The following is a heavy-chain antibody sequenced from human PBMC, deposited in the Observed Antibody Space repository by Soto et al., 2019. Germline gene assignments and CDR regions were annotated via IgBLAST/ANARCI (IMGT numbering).Heavy chain of an antibody. CDR1: GGSISSGGYY. V-gene: IGHV4-31*03. Sequence: QVQLQESGPGLVKPSQTLSLTCTVSGGSISSGGYYWSWIRQHPGKGLEWIGYIFYSGSTYSNPSLKSRVTISVDTSKNQFSLKLSSVTAADPAVYYCARGGRRSPGMDVWGQGTTVTVSS. J-gene: IGHJ6*02. CDR2: IFYSGST. CDR3: ARGGRRSPGMDV.